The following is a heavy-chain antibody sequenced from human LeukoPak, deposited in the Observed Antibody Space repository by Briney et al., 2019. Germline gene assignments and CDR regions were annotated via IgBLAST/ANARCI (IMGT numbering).Heavy chain of an antibody. CDR1: GFTFSSYS. CDR2: ISSSSSTI. V-gene: IGHV3-48*01. J-gene: IGHJ4*02. D-gene: IGHD6-13*01. Sequence: PGGSLRLSCAASGFTFSSYSMNWVRQAPGKGLEWVSYISSSSSTIYYADSVKGRFTISRDNAKNSLYLQMNSLRAEDTAVYYCARQAAAPPLGLDYWGQGTLVTVSS. CDR3: ARQAAAPPLGLDY.